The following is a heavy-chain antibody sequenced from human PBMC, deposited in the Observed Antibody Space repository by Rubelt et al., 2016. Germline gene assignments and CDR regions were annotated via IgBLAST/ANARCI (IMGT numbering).Heavy chain of an antibody. V-gene: IGHV1-46*01. Sequence: QVQLVQSGAEVKKPGASVKVSCKASGYTFTSYYMHWVRQAPGQGLEWMGIINPSGGSTTYAQKSQGRVTMTRDTSTSTVYMDLSSLRCEDTAVYYCARVGFYYDSGSYVDWGQGTLVTVSS. J-gene: IGHJ4*02. D-gene: IGHD3-10*01. CDR1: GYTFTSYY. CDR2: INPSGGST. CDR3: ARVGFYYDSGSYVD.